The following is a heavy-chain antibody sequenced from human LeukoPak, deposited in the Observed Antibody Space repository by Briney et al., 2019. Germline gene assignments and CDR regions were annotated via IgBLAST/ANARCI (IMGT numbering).Heavy chain of an antibody. CDR2: LNPNTGNT. CDR3: ARMYYYDNSGDDNWFDP. D-gene: IGHD3-22*01. Sequence: ASVKVSCKAPGYSFTNYDINWVRQATGQGLEWMGWLNPNTGNTGYAQKFQGRVTITRNTSISTAYLELSSLRSEDTAIYYCARMYYYDNSGDDNWFDPWGQGTLVTVSS. V-gene: IGHV1-8*03. CDR1: GYSFTNYD. J-gene: IGHJ5*02.